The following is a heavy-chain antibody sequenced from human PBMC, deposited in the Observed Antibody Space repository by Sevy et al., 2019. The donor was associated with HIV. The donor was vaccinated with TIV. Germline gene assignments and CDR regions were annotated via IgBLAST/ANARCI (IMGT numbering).Heavy chain of an antibody. CDR3: AKAGGINWFYYYYGMDV. J-gene: IGHJ6*02. Sequence: GGSLRLSCAVSGVTFSDYAMSWVRQAPGKGLEWVSFISGFGDKTYYADSVRGRFTISRDNSKNTLHLQMNSLRAEDTAVYYCAKAGGINWFYYYYGMDVWGQGTTVTGSS. V-gene: IGHV3-23*01. CDR2: ISGFGDKT. D-gene: IGHD1-1*01. CDR1: GVTFSDYA.